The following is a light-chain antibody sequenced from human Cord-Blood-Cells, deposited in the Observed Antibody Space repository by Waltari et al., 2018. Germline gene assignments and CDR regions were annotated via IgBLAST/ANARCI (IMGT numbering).Light chain of an antibody. CDR1: SSDVGGSNY. Sequence: QSALTQPASVSGSPGQSIPIPCTGTSSDVGGSNYGSWYQQHPGQAPKLMIYEVSNRLSGVSNRFSGSKSGKTASLTISGLQAEDEADYYCSSYTSSSTQVFGTGTKVTVL. CDR3: SSYTSSSTQV. J-gene: IGLJ1*01. V-gene: IGLV2-14*01. CDR2: EVS.